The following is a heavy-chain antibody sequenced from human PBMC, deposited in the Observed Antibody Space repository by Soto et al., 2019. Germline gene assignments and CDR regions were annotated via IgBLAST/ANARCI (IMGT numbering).Heavy chain of an antibody. Sequence: SLRLSCAASGFTFSSYGMHWVRQAPGKGLEWVAVIWYDGSNKYYADSVKGRFTISRDNSKNTLYLQMNSLRAEDTAVYYCARGSTTVTARVDYWGQGTLVTVSS. CDR1: GFTFSSYG. D-gene: IGHD4-17*01. CDR2: IWYDGSNK. CDR3: ARGSTTVTARVDY. J-gene: IGHJ4*02. V-gene: IGHV3-33*01.